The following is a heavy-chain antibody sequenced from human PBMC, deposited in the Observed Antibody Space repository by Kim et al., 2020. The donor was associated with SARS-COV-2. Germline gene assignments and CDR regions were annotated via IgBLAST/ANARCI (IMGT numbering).Heavy chain of an antibody. CDR2: IYTSGST. J-gene: IGHJ5*02. CDR1: GGSISSYY. V-gene: IGHV4-4*07. CDR3: ARDNYDFWSGPVRFDP. Sequence: SETLSLTCTVSGGSISSYYWSWIRQPAGKGLEWIGRIYTSGSTNYNPSLKSRVTMSVDTSKNQFSLKLSSVTAADTAVYYCARDNYDFWSGPVRFDPWGQGTLVTVSS. D-gene: IGHD3-3*01.